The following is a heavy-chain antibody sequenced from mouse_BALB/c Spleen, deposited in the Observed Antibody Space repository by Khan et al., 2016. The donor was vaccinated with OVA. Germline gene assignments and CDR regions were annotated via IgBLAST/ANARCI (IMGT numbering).Heavy chain of an antibody. CDR3: AKDRGYYAVDY. Sequence: VQLQESGPGLVAPSQSLSITCTVSGFSLTSYGVSWVRQPPGKGLEWLGVIWGDGNTNFHSALRSRLSISKDNSKSKVFLKLNSLQTDDTATYYCAKDRGYYAVDYWGQGTSVTVSA. CDR1: GFSLTSYG. V-gene: IGHV2-3*01. CDR2: IWGDGNT. J-gene: IGHJ4*01.